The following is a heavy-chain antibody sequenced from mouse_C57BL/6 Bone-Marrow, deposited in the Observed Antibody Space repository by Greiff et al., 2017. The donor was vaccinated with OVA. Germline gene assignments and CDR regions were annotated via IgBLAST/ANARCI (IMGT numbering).Heavy chain of an antibody. CDR3: AREDYYGYAWFAY. D-gene: IGHD1-2*01. Sequence: QVQLQQSGAELMKPGASVKLSCKASGYTFTGYWIEWVKQRPGHGLEWIGEILPGSGSTNYNEKFKGKATFTADTSSNTAYMQLSSRTTKDSAIYDCAREDYYGYAWFAYWGQGTLVTVSA. CDR2: ILPGSGST. V-gene: IGHV1-9*01. J-gene: IGHJ3*01. CDR1: GYTFTGYW.